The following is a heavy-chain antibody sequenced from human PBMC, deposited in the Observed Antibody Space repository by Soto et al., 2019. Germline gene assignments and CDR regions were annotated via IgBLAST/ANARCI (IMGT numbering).Heavy chain of an antibody. V-gene: IGHV3-33*01. J-gene: IGHJ6*02. CDR3: ARVAVTPNGLMAV. Sequence: QVQLVESGGGVVQPGRSLRLSCAASGFTFSSYGMHWVRQAPGKGLEWVAVIWYDGSNKYYADSVKGRFTISRDNSKNTLYLQMNSLRAEDTAVYYCARVAVTPNGLMAVWGQGTTVTVSS. D-gene: IGHD4-17*01. CDR2: IWYDGSNK. CDR1: GFTFSSYG.